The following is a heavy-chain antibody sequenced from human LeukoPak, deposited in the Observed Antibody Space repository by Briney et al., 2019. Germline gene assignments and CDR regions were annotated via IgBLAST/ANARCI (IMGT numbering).Heavy chain of an antibody. CDR1: GGSISSGDYY. Sequence: SQTLSPTCTGSGGSISSGDYYWSWIRQPPGKGLEWIGYIYYSGSTYYNPSLKSRVTISVDTSKNQFSLKLSSVTAADTAVYYCARDGPALGYCSSTSCYSFDYWGQGTLVTVSS. CDR3: ARDGPALGYCSSTSCYSFDY. D-gene: IGHD2-2*01. CDR2: IYYSGST. V-gene: IGHV4-30-4*08. J-gene: IGHJ4*02.